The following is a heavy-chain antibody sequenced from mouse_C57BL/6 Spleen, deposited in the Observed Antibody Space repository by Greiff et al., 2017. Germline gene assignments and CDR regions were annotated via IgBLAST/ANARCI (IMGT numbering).Heavy chain of an antibody. CDR2: IDPSDSYT. J-gene: IGHJ4*01. CDR3: ARRGYGNYVYYYAMDY. V-gene: IGHV1-69*01. D-gene: IGHD2-1*01. Sequence: QVQLQQPGAELVMPGASVKLSCKASGYTFTSYWMHWVKQRPGQGLEWIGEIDPSDSYTNYNQKFKGKSTLTVDKSSSTAYMQLSSLTSGDSAVYYCARRGYGNYVYYYAMDYWGQGTSVTVSS. CDR1: GYTFTSYW.